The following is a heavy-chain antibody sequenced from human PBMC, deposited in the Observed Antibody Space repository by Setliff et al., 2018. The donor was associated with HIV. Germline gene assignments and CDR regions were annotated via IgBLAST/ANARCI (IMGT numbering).Heavy chain of an antibody. J-gene: IGHJ6*02. D-gene: IGHD3-10*01. CDR1: GFMFNIYE. Sequence: HPGGSLRLSCAASGFMFNIYEMNWVRQAPGKGLEWVSYISSGSVNIFYADSVKGRFTISRDNAKNSLYLQMNSLRAEDTAIYYCARGSLRGVLALGMDVWGQGTTVTVSS. V-gene: IGHV3-48*03. CDR2: ISSGSVNI. CDR3: ARGSLRGVLALGMDV.